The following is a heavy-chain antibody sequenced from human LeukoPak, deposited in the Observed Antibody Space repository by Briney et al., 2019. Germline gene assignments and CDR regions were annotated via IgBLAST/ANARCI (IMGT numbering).Heavy chain of an antibody. J-gene: IGHJ5*02. CDR1: GYSISSGYY. CDR2: ISHSGST. Sequence: SETLSLTCTVSGYSISSGYYWGWIRQPPGKGLEWIGCISHSGSTYYNPSLKSRVTISVDTSKNQFSLKLSSVTAADTAVYYCARRNRIAVARRPGWFDPWGQGTLVTVSS. CDR3: ARRNRIAVARRPGWFDP. V-gene: IGHV4-38-2*02. D-gene: IGHD6-19*01.